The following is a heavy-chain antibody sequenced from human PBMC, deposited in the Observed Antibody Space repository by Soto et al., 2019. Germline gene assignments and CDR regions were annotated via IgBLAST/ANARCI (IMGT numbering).Heavy chain of an antibody. CDR1: GGSVSSGSYY. CDR2: IYYSGST. J-gene: IGHJ4*02. CDR3: ARAVFDSSGYYYFDY. Sequence: SETLSLTCTVSGGSVSSGSYYWSWIRQPPGKGLEWIGYIYYSGSTNYNPSLKSRVTISVDTSKNQFSLKLSSVTTADTAVYYCARAVFDSSGYYYFDYWGQGTLVTGSS. V-gene: IGHV4-61*01. D-gene: IGHD3-22*01.